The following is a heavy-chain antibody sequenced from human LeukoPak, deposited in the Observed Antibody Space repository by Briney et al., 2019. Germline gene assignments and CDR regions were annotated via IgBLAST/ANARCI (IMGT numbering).Heavy chain of an antibody. V-gene: IGHV1-18*01. Sequence: ASVKVTCNSSGYTFTSYGISWVRLAPGQGLEWMGWIGAYNGNTNYAQKLQGRVTMTTDTSTSTAYMELRSLRSDDTAVYYCARGDIVGVPAAIRPFDYWGQGTLVTVSS. CDR2: IGAYNGNT. D-gene: IGHD2-2*02. J-gene: IGHJ4*02. CDR1: GYTFTSYG. CDR3: ARGDIVGVPAAIRPFDY.